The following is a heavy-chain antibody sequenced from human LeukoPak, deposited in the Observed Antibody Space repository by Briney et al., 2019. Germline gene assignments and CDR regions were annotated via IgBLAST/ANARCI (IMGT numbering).Heavy chain of an antibody. CDR3: ARSGGTAIGNYERATFDY. Sequence: PSQTLSLTCDISGDSVSSNSAAWNWIRQSPSRGLEWLGRTFYRSKWYNEYEVSLKSRLTIYADTSKNHFSLQLNSVTPEDTAVYYCARSGGTAIGNYERATFDYWGQGTLVTVSS. V-gene: IGHV6-1*01. CDR1: GDSVSSNSAA. CDR2: TFYRSKWYN. J-gene: IGHJ4*02. D-gene: IGHD1-7*01.